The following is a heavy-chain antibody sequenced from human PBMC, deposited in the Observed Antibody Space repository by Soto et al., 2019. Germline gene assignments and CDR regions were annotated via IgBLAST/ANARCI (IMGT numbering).Heavy chain of an antibody. J-gene: IGHJ3*01. Sequence: GGSLRLSCAASGFTFSAYSMNWVRQAPGKGLEWVSYISSSSSTMYYSDSVKGRFTISRDNAENSLYLQMNSLTAEDTAVYYCARDLMNTPIFGVIPPTWGQATMVTVSS. CDR1: GFTFSAYS. CDR3: ARDLMNTPIFGVIPPT. CDR2: ISSSSSTM. V-gene: IGHV3-48*01. D-gene: IGHD3-3*01.